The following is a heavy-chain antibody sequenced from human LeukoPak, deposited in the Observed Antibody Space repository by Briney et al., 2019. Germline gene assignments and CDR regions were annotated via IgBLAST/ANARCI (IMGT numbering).Heavy chain of an antibody. CDR3: ARGGGGEYLDWFDF. CDR2: MNPNTGNT. V-gene: IGHV1-8*01. Sequence: GASVRVSCKASGYTFSDHDVNWVRQAPGQGLEWMGWMNPNTGNTGYAQNLQGRVTMTRTSSITTAYMELSSLTSDDTAVYYCARGGGGEYLDWFDFWGQGTLVIVSS. J-gene: IGHJ5*01. D-gene: IGHD4-17*01. CDR1: GYTFSDHD.